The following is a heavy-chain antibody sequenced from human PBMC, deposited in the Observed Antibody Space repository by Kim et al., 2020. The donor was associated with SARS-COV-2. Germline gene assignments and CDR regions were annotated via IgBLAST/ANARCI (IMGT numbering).Heavy chain of an antibody. CDR3: AKLYSYGSISSCMDV. CDR2: LDPQDGET. Sequence: ASVKVSSKVSGYTLTELSMHWVRQAPAKGLEWMGGLDPQDGETIYAQKFQGRVTMTEDTSTDTPYMELSSLRSEDTAVYYYAKLYSYGSISSCMDVCGQGTTVTVSS. J-gene: IGHJ6*02. D-gene: IGHD5-18*01. CDR1: GYTLTELS. V-gene: IGHV1-24*01.